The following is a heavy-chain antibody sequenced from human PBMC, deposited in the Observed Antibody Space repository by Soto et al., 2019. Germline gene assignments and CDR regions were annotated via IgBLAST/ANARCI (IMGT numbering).Heavy chain of an antibody. CDR1: GFTFSSYS. CDR3: ARDGATVVTPRGYWYFDL. J-gene: IGHJ2*01. CDR2: ISSSSSTT. Sequence: EVQLVESGGGLVQPGGSLRLSCAASGFTFSSYSMHWVRQAPGKGLEWVSYISSSSSTTYYADSVKGRFTISRDNAKKSLYLQMNSLRDEDTAVYYCARDGATVVTPRGYWYFDLWGRGTLVTVSS. V-gene: IGHV3-48*02. D-gene: IGHD2-21*02.